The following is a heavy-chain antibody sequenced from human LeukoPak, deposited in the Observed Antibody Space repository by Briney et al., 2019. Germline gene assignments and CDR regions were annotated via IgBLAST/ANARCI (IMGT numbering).Heavy chain of an antibody. D-gene: IGHD3-16*02. V-gene: IGHV1-18*01. CDR1: GGTFSSYA. Sequence: ASVKVSRKASGGTFSSYAISWVRQAPGQGLEWMGWISAYNGNTNYAQKLQGRVTMTTDTSTSTAYMELRSLRSDDTAVYYCASGTFLRLGELSLDYWGQGTLVTVSS. CDR3: ASGTFLRLGELSLDY. CDR2: ISAYNGNT. J-gene: IGHJ4*02.